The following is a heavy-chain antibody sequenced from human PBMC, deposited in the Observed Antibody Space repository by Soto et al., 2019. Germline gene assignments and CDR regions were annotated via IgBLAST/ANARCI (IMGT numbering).Heavy chain of an antibody. V-gene: IGHV3-23*01. CDR2: ISGSGGST. J-gene: IGHJ4*01. CDR3: VKDHRYDSGGYYFDY. D-gene: IGHD3-22*01. CDR1: GFTFSSYA. Sequence: GGSLRLSCAASGFTFSSYAMSWVRQAPGKGLEWVSVISGSGGSTDYADSVKGQFTISRDNSKNTLYLQMNSLRAEDTAVYFCVKDHRYDSGGYYFDYWGQGTLVTVSS.